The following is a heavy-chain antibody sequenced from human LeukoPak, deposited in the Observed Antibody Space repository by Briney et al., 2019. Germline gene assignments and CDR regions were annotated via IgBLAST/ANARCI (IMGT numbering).Heavy chain of an antibody. V-gene: IGHV3-21*01. D-gene: IGHD6-13*01. CDR3: ARDRGYSSPPNLGY. CDR1: GFTFSSYS. Sequence: GGSLRLSCAASGFTFSSYSMNWVRQAPGKGLESVSSISSSSSYIYYADSVKGRFTISRDNAKNSLYLQMNSLRAEDTAVYYCARDRGYSSPPNLGYWGQGTLVTVSS. CDR2: ISSSSSYI. J-gene: IGHJ4*02.